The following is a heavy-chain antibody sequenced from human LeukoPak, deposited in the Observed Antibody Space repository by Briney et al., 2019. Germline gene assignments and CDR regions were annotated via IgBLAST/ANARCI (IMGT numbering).Heavy chain of an antibody. D-gene: IGHD3-10*01. J-gene: IGHJ4*02. V-gene: IGHV3-7*04. CDR1: GFTLSSYW. CDR2: IKQDGSEK. CDR3: ARDLSWFGELSLDY. Sequence: GGSLRLSCAASGFTLSSYWMSWVRQAPGKGLEWVANIKQDGSEKYYVDSVKGRFTISRDNAKNSLFLQMNSLRAEDTAVYYCARDLSWFGELSLDYWGQGTLVTVSS.